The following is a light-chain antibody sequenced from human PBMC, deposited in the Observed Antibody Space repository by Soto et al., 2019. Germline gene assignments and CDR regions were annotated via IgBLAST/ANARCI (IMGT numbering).Light chain of an antibody. Sequence: QSVLTQPASLSGSPGQSITISCTGTSSDVGAYNFVSWYQQHSGKAPKLMIYEVSNRPSGVSNRFSGSKSGNTASLTISGLQAEDEADYYCASYTTGNTLVLFGGGTKVTVL. V-gene: IGLV2-14*01. CDR3: ASYTTGNTLVL. CDR1: SSDVGAYNF. J-gene: IGLJ3*02. CDR2: EVS.